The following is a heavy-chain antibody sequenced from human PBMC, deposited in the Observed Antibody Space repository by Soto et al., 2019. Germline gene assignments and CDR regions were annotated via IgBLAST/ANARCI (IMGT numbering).Heavy chain of an antibody. CDR1: GFTFSSYS. J-gene: IGHJ4*02. V-gene: IGHV3-21*01. D-gene: IGHD3-3*01. Sequence: PGGSLRLSCAASGFTFSSYSMNWVRQAPGKGLEWVSSISSSSSYIYYADSVKGRFTISRDNAKNSLYLQMNSLRAEDTAVYYCARENRVLRFLEWLPDWGQGTLVTVSS. CDR3: ARENRVLRFLEWLPD. CDR2: ISSSSSYI.